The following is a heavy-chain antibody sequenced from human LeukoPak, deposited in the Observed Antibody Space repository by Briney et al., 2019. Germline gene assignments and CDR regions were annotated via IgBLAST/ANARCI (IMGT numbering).Heavy chain of an antibody. D-gene: IGHD1-26*01. CDR3: AREDSQVRNYYDNYYYYMDV. V-gene: IGHV3-7*01. Sequence: GGSLRLSCAASGFTFSSYWMSWVRQAPGKGLEWVANIKQDGSEKYYVDSVKGRFTISRDNAKNSLYLQMNSLRAEDTAVYYCAREDSQVRNYYDNYYYYMDVWGEGTTVTVSS. CDR1: GFTFSSYW. CDR2: IKQDGSEK. J-gene: IGHJ6*03.